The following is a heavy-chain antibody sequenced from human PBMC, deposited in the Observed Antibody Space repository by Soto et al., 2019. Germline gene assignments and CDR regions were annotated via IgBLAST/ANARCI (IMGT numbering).Heavy chain of an antibody. D-gene: IGHD3-3*01. CDR2: ISAYNGNT. J-gene: IGHJ5*02. V-gene: IGHV1-18*01. Sequence: SVKVSCKASGYTFTSYGISWVRQAPGQGLEWMGWISAYNGNTNYAQKLQGRVTMTTDTSTSTAYMELRSLRSDDTAVYYCARDGDSYYDVWSGYYTVWFDPWGQGNLVTV. CDR1: GYTFTSYG. CDR3: ARDGDSYYDVWSGYYTVWFDP.